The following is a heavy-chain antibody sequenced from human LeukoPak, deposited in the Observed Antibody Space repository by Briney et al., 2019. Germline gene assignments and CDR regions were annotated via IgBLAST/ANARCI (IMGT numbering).Heavy chain of an antibody. V-gene: IGHV3-13*01. CDR1: GFTFSSFD. J-gene: IGHJ6*03. CDR2: VGTASDT. Sequence: PGGPLRLSCAASGFTFSSFDMHWVRQPTGQGLEWFSTVGTASDTYYPGSVEGRFTNSKNNAKNSLYLQMNSLTAGDTAVYYCARGPPRGKYYYMDVWGKGTTVTVSS. D-gene: IGHD1-1*01. CDR3: ARGPPRGKYYYMDV.